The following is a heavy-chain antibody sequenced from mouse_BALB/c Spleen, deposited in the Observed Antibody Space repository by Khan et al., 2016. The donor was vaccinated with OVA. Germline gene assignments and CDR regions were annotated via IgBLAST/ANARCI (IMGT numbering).Heavy chain of an antibody. Sequence: DLVKPGASVKLSCKASGYTFTSYWINWIKQRPGQGLEWIGRISPGSGSTSSNEMFKGKATLTVDTSSSSPYIQRSSLSSEDSAVYFCARSNYDGSSLYAIDHWGQGTSVTVSS. CDR3: ARSNYDGSSLYAIDH. CDR2: ISPGSGST. J-gene: IGHJ4*01. V-gene: IGHV1S41*01. D-gene: IGHD1-1*01. CDR1: GYTFTSYW.